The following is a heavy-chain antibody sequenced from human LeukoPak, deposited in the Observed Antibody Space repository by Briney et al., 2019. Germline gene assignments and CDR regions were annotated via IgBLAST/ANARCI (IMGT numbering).Heavy chain of an antibody. CDR2: ISAYNGNT. J-gene: IGHJ3*02. CDR3: ARVVVGSSWYRGDDAFDI. V-gene: IGHV1-18*01. Sequence: ASVKVSCKASGYTFTSYGISWVRQAPGQGLEWMGWISAYNGNTNYAQKLQGRVTMTTDTSTSTAYMELRSLRSDDTAVYYCARVVVGSSWYRGDDAFDIWGQGTMVTVSS. D-gene: IGHD6-13*01. CDR1: GYTFTSYG.